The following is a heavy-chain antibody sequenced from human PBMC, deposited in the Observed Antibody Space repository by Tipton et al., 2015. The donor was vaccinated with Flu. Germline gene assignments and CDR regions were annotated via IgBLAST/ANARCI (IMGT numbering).Heavy chain of an antibody. CDR1: GHTFSSYG. V-gene: IGHV1-18*01. Sequence: QLVQSGAEVKKAGASVKVSCKASGHTFSSYGISWVRQAPGQGLEWMGWISPYNGKIKYAKKFQGRVTMTTDTSTSTAYMELRSLRSDDTAVYYCARTAKIWLAVAGIQVGFDPWGQGTLVTVSS. J-gene: IGHJ5*02. CDR3: ARTAKIWLAVAGIQVGFDP. D-gene: IGHD6-19*01. CDR2: ISPYNGKI.